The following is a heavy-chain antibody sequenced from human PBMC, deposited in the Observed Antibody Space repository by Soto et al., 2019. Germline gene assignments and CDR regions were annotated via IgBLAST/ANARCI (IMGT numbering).Heavy chain of an antibody. CDR1: GGSISSYY. CDR3: ARDRASGLFDY. V-gene: IGHV4-59*01. Sequence: LSLTCTVSGGSISSYYWSWIRQPPGKGLEWIGYIYYSGSTNYNPSLKSRVTISVDTSKNQFSLKLSSVTAADTAVYYCARDRASGLFDYWGQGTLVTVSS. J-gene: IGHJ4*02. D-gene: IGHD3-10*01. CDR2: IYYSGST.